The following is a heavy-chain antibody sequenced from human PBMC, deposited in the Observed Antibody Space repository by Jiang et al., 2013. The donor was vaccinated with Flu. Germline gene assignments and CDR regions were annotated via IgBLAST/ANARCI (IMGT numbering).Heavy chain of an antibody. Sequence: EYGSGLVKPSETLSLTCTVTDGLISSYYWSWIRQPPGKGLEWIGYVHFSGPTSYNPSLRSRVSISVDKSRNQFSLRLSSVTAADTAVYYCARDPLHDSSGYYFAYWGQGAMVTVSS. V-gene: IGHV4-59*01. CDR3: ARDPLHDSSGYYFAY. CDR1: DGLISSYY. D-gene: IGHD3-22*01. J-gene: IGHJ4*02. CDR2: VHFSGPT.